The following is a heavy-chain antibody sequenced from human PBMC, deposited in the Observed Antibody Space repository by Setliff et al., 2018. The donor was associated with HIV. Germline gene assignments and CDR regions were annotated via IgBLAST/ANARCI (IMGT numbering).Heavy chain of an antibody. CDR1: GYTFTNYA. D-gene: IGHD3-22*01. V-gene: IGHV1-3*01. Sequence: ASVKVSCKASGYTFTNYAMHWVRQAPGQKLEWMGWITAGNGNTKYSQKFQGRVTITRDTSASTAYMELSSLRSEDTAVYYCARDNREGRPYYYDSSGFSPDAFDIWGQGTMVTVSS. J-gene: IGHJ3*02. CDR2: ITAGNGNT. CDR3: ARDNREGRPYYYDSSGFSPDAFDI.